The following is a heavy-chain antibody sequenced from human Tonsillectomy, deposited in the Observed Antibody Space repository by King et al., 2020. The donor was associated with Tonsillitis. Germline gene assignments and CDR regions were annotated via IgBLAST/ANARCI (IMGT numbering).Heavy chain of an antibody. Sequence: DSVKGRFTISRDNSKNTLFLQMHSLRAEDTAVYYCAKELYHRAFDIWCQGTMVTVSS. J-gene: IGHJ3*02. CDR3: AKELYHRAFDI. D-gene: IGHD2/OR15-2a*01. V-gene: IGHV3-30*02.